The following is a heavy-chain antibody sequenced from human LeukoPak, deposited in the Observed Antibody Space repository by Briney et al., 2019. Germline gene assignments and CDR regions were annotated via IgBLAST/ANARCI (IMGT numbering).Heavy chain of an antibody. CDR1: GYSISSGYY. J-gene: IGHJ3*02. V-gene: IGHV4-38-2*02. Sequence: SETLSLTCTVSGYSISSGYYWGWIRPPPGKGLEWIGEINHSGSTNYNPSLKSRVTISVDTSKNQFSLKLSSVTAADTAVYYCARGVSPYYYDSSGPPDAFDIWGQGTMVTVSS. D-gene: IGHD3-22*01. CDR2: INHSGST. CDR3: ARGVSPYYYDSSGPPDAFDI.